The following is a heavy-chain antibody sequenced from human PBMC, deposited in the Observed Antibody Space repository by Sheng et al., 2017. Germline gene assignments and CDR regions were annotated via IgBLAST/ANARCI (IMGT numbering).Heavy chain of an antibody. Sequence: QVQLVQSGAEVKKPGSSVKVSCKASGGTFSSYTISWVRQAPGQGLEWMGRIIPILGIANYAQKFQGRVTITADKSTSTAYMELSSLRSEDTAVYYCARDRGRYSYYYYYMDVWGKGTTVTVSS. V-gene: IGHV1-69*08. J-gene: IGHJ6*03. CDR1: GGTFSSYT. CDR3: ARDRGRYSYYYYYMDV. CDR2: IIPILGIA. D-gene: IGHD1-26*01.